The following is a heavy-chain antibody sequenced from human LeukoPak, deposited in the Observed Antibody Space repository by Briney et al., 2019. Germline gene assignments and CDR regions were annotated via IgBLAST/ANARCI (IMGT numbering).Heavy chain of an antibody. CDR1: GVSISTFY. J-gene: IGHJ5*02. V-gene: IGHV4-59*08. Sequence: PSETLSLTCTVSGVSISTFYWSWIRQPPGEGPEWIGYIYYTGSNTYNPSLKSRVTVSVDTSKNQCSLQLSSVTAADTAVYYCATNAAVATSRSWFDPWGQGTLVTVSS. CDR2: IYYTGSN. D-gene: IGHD6-25*01. CDR3: ATNAAVATSRSWFDP.